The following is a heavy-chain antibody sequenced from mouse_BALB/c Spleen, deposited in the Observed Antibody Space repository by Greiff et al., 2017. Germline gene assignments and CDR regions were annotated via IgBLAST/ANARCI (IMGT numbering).Heavy chain of an antibody. Sequence: EVQGVESGGGLVKPGGSLKLSCAASGFTFSSYAMSWVRQTPEKRLEWVASISSGGSTYYPDSVKGRFTISRDNARNILYLQMSSLRSEDTAMYYCASRYYGSSSYYFDYWGQGTTLTVSS. CDR2: ISSGGST. J-gene: IGHJ2*01. V-gene: IGHV5-6-5*01. D-gene: IGHD1-1*01. CDR3: ASRYYGSSSYYFDY. CDR1: GFTFSSYA.